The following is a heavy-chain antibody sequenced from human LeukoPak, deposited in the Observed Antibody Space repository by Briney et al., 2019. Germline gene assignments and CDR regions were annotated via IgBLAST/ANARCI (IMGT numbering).Heavy chain of an antibody. CDR1: GGSISSYY. Sequence: PSETLSLTCTVSGGSISSYYWSWIRQPPGKGLELIGYIYYSGSTNYNPSLKSRVTISVDTSKNQFSLKLSSVTAADTAVYYCARDLWSGYYTGMDVWGKGTTVTVSS. J-gene: IGHJ6*04. D-gene: IGHD3-3*01. CDR2: IYYSGST. CDR3: ARDLWSGYYTGMDV. V-gene: IGHV4-59*01.